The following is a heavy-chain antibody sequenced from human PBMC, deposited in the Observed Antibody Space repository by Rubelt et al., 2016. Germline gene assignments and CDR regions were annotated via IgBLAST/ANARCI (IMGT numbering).Heavy chain of an antibody. Sequence: EVQLVESGGGLVQPGGSLRLSCAASGFTVSSNYMSWVRQPPGKGLEWVSVIYSGGSTYYADSVKGRFTISRHNSKNTLDLQMNSLRVEDTAVYYCATVGSDGYSPDYWGQGTLVTVS. V-gene: IGHV3-53*04. J-gene: IGHJ4*02. CDR2: IYSGGST. CDR1: GFTVSSNY. CDR3: ATVGSDGYSPDY. D-gene: IGHD2-21*01.